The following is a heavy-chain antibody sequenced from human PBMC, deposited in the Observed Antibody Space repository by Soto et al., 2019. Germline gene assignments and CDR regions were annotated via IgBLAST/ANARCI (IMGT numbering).Heavy chain of an antibody. Sequence: PGGSLRLSCAASGFTFSSYAMHWVRQAPGKGLEWVAVISYDGSNKYYADSVKGRFTISRDNSKNTLYLQMNSLRAEDTAVYYCAREDPLSDSSGYIDYWGQGTLVTVSS. D-gene: IGHD3-22*01. V-gene: IGHV3-30-3*01. CDR2: ISYDGSNK. CDR3: AREDPLSDSSGYIDY. J-gene: IGHJ4*02. CDR1: GFTFSSYA.